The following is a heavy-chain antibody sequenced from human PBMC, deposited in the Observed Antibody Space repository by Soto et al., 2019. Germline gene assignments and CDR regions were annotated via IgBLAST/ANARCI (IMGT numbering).Heavy chain of an antibody. CDR2: IYYSGST. CDR1: GGSISSYY. Sequence: QVQLQESGPGLVKPSETLSLTCTVSGGSISSYYWSWIRQPPGKGLEWIGYIYYSGSTNYNPSLKSRVTISVDTSKNQFSLKLSSVTAADTAMYYCARTLGSGWPEWRGDDAFDIWGQGTMVTVSS. D-gene: IGHD6-19*01. J-gene: IGHJ3*02. V-gene: IGHV4-59*01. CDR3: ARTLGSGWPEWRGDDAFDI.